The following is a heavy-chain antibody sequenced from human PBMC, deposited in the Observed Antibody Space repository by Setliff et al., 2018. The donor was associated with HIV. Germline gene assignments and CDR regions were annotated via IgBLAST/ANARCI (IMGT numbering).Heavy chain of an antibody. CDR2: INPNSGGT. CDR1: GYTFTGYY. Sequence: VASVKVSCKASGYTFTGYYMHWVRQAPGQGLEWMGRINPNSGGTNYAQKFQGRVTMTRDTSISTAYMELSRLRSDDTAVYYCAREIGGHIAAYDYWGQGTLVTVSS. CDR3: AREIGGHIAAYDY. J-gene: IGHJ4*02. D-gene: IGHD6-6*01. V-gene: IGHV1-2*06.